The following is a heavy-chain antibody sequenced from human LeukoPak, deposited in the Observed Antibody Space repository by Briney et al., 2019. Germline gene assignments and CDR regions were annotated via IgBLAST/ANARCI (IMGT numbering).Heavy chain of an antibody. CDR1: GGSISSYY. V-gene: IGHV4-59*08. J-gene: IGHJ4*02. Sequence: SETLSLTCTVSGGSISSYYWSWIRQPPGKGLEWIGYIYYSGSTNYNPSLKSRVTISVDTSKNQFSLKLSSVTAADTAVYYCARLDPPVMGATPGTFDYWGQGTLVTVSS. D-gene: IGHD1-26*01. CDR2: IYYSGST. CDR3: ARLDPPVMGATPGTFDY.